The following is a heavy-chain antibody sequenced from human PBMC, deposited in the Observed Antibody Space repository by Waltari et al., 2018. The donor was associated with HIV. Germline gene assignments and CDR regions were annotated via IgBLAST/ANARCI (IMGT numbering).Heavy chain of an antibody. D-gene: IGHD3-3*02. CDR1: GFIFVDYA. Sequence: DVQLVESGGDLVQSGRSLRLSCAGSGFIFVDYAMHWVRQAPGRGLGWVWGLSWDSGTMDYADSLKGVFTVSRENANNSLYLQMNNLRPDDTALYFCARLSTILHTFDKWGRGTMVTVSS. CDR2: LSWDSGTM. J-gene: IGHJ3*02. V-gene: IGHV3-9*01. CDR3: ARLSTILHTFDK.